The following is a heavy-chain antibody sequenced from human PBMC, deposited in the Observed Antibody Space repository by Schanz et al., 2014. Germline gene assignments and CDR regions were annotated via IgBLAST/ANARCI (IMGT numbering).Heavy chain of an antibody. Sequence: ESGGGVVQPGRSLRLSCAASGFMFSSYGMHWVRQAPGKGLEWVGVISYDGSKKSYADSVKGRFTISRDNSKNTLYLQMNSLRPEDTAVYYCARPALWFGDNCFDPWGQGTRVTVSS. CDR3: ARPALWFGDNCFDP. CDR1: GFMFSSYG. D-gene: IGHD3-10*01. J-gene: IGHJ5*02. V-gene: IGHV3-30*03. CDR2: ISYDGSKK.